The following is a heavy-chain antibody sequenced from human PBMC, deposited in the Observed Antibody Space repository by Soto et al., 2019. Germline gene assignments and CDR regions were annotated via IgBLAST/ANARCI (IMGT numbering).Heavy chain of an antibody. Sequence: GGSLRLSCAASGFTFSSYGMHWVRQAPGKGLEWVAVISYDGSNKYYADSVKGRFTISRDNSKNTLYLQMNSLRAEDTAVYYCATLRFLEWLSLYYYYGMDVWGQGTTVTVSS. CDR2: ISYDGSNK. J-gene: IGHJ6*02. V-gene: IGHV3-30*03. D-gene: IGHD3-3*01. CDR1: GFTFSSYG. CDR3: ATLRFLEWLSLYYYYGMDV.